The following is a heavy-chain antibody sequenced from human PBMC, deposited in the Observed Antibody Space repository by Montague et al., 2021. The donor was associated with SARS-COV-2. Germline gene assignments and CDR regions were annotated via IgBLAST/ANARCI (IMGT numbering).Heavy chain of an antibody. CDR1: GFIFSDYY. J-gene: IGHJ4*02. D-gene: IGHD1-1*01. CDR2: ISSSGTFI. V-gene: IGHV3-11*01. CDR3: GRDAKATVY. Sequence: SLRLSCAASGFIFSDYYMTWVRQAPGEGLEWVSYISSSGTFIYYADSLKGRFTISRDNAKNSLYLQMNSLTAEDTAVYYCGRDAKATVYWGQGTLVTVSS.